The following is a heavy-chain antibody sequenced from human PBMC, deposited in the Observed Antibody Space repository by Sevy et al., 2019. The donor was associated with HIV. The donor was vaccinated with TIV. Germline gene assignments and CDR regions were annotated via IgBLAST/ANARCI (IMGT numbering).Heavy chain of an antibody. CDR2: FSFGCGRI. Sequence: GGSLRLSCEASGFTFSKYSMSWVREAPGKGLEWVSTFSFGCGRINYADSVKGRFTISRDDSKNTLYLQMNSLRAEDTAVYYCAREGCTKPHDYWGQGTLVTVSS. J-gene: IGHJ4*02. CDR3: AREGCTKPHDY. D-gene: IGHD2-8*01. V-gene: IGHV3-23*01. CDR1: GFTFSKYS.